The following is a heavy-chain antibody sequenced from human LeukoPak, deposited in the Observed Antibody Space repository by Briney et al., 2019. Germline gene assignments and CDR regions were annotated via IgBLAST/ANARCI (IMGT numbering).Heavy chain of an antibody. Sequence: GGSLRLSCAASGFTFSSYAMSWVRQAPGKGLEWVSAISGSGGSTYYADSVKGRFTISRDNSKITLYLQMNSLRAEDTAVYYCAKAVEKWLGKSFDYWGQGTLVTVSS. D-gene: IGHD6-19*01. CDR3: AKAVEKWLGKSFDY. CDR1: GFTFSSYA. V-gene: IGHV3-23*01. CDR2: ISGSGGST. J-gene: IGHJ4*02.